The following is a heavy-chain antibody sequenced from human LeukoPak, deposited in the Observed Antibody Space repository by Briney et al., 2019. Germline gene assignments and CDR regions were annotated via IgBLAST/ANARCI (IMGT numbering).Heavy chain of an antibody. V-gene: IGHV4-39*01. CDR1: GGSISSSSYY. CDR2: IYYSGST. Sequence: SETLSLTCTVSGGSISSSSYYWGWIRQPPGKGLEWIGSIYYSGSTYYNLSLKSRVTISVDTSKNQFSLKLSSVTAADTAVYYCARRRVVGATSFDYWGQGTLVTVSS. D-gene: IGHD1-26*01. CDR3: ARRRVVGATSFDY. J-gene: IGHJ4*02.